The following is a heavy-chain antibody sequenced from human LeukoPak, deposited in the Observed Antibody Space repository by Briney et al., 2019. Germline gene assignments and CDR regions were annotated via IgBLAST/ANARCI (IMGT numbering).Heavy chain of an antibody. J-gene: IGHJ4*02. CDR3: ARDGAYCSGGSCYSGY. CDR1: GYTFTDYY. D-gene: IGHD2-15*01. V-gene: IGHV1-69*05. CDR2: IRLIFGTA. Sequence: AASVKVSRMASGYTFTDYYMHWVRPAPGQGVAGMGVIRLIFGTANYAQKFQGRVTITTEESTRTAYMELSSLRSEDTAVYYCARDGAYCSGGSCYSGYWGQGTLVTVSS.